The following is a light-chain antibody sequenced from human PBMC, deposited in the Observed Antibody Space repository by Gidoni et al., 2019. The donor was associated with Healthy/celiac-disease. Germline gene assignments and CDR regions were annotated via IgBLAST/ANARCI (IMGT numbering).Light chain of an antibody. Sequence: DIQMTQSSSSLSASVGDRVTITCRASQSISSYLNWYQQKPGKAPKLLIYAASSLQSGVPSRFSGSGSGTEFTLTISSLQPEDFATYYCQQSYSTPRTFGQXTKVEIK. V-gene: IGKV1-39*01. CDR2: AAS. CDR3: QQSYSTPRT. J-gene: IGKJ1*01. CDR1: QSISSY.